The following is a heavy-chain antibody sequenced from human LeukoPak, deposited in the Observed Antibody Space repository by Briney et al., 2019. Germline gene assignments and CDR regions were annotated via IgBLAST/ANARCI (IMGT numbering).Heavy chain of an antibody. V-gene: IGHV4-59*01. CDR3: ASYDFWSGYHD. D-gene: IGHD3-3*01. Sequence: PSETLSLTCTVTGGSTSSYYWSWIRQPPGKGLEWIGYIYYSGSTNYNPSLKSRVTISVDTSKNQFSLKLSSVTAADTAVYYCASYDFWSGYHDWGQGTLVTVSS. CDR1: GGSTSSYY. CDR2: IYYSGST. J-gene: IGHJ4*02.